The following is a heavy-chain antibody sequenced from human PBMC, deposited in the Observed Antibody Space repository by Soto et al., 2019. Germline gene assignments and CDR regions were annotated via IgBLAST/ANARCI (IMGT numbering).Heavy chain of an antibody. Sequence: SCAASGCTFSSHTMNWVRQAPGKGLEWISYITSTSSTKNYADSVKGRFTISRDNANNSLYLQMNSLRDEDTAVYYCARRITMVRGPYYYYAMDVWGQRTTVTVS. CDR3: ARRITMVRGPYYYYAMDV. CDR2: ITSTSSTK. J-gene: IGHJ6*02. CDR1: GCTFSSHT. D-gene: IGHD3-10*01. V-gene: IGHV3-48*02.